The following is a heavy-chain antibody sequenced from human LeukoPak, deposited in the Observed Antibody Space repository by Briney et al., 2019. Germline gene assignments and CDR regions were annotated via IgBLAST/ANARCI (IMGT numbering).Heavy chain of an antibody. CDR1: GFSVSNNY. V-gene: IGHV3-23*01. D-gene: IGHD3-22*01. CDR2: ISGSGGST. Sequence: GGSLRLSCEASGFSVSNNYMSWVRQAPGKGLEWVSAISGSGGSTYYADSVKGRFTISRDNSKNTLSLRMNSLSAEDTALYYCAKDVYSSDTSGDAFDIWGQGTMVTVSS. CDR3: AKDVYSSDTSGDAFDI. J-gene: IGHJ3*02.